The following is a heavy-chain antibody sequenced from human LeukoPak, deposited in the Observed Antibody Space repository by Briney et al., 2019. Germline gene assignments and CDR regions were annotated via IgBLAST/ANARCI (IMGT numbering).Heavy chain of an antibody. V-gene: IGHV1-69*06. J-gene: IGHJ4*02. CDR3: AGGYCSSTSCYVSDY. Sequence: GASVKVSCKASGGTFSSYAISWVRQAPGQGLEWMGGIIPIFGTANYAQKFQGRVTITADKSTNTAYMELSSLRSEDTAVYYCAGGYCSSTSCYVSDYWGQGTLVTVSS. D-gene: IGHD2-2*01. CDR1: GGTFSSYA. CDR2: IIPIFGTA.